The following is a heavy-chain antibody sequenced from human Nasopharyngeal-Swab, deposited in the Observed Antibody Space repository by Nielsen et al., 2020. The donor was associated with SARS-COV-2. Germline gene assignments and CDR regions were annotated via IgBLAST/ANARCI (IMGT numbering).Heavy chain of an antibody. CDR1: GSTFSSYA. V-gene: IGHV3-23*01. J-gene: IGHJ3*02. D-gene: IGHD3-22*01. CDR2: ISGSGGST. Sequence: GESLKISCAASGSTFSSYAMSWVRQAPGKGLEWVSAISGSGGSTYYADSVKGRFTISRDNSKNTLYLQMNSLRAEDTAVYYCAKDYYDSSGYHPDAFDIWGQGTMVTVSS. CDR3: AKDYYDSSGYHPDAFDI.